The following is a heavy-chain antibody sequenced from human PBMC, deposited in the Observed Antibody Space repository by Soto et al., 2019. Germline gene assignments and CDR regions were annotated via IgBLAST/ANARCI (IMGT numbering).Heavy chain of an antibody. J-gene: IGHJ4*02. D-gene: IGHD5-12*01. CDR2: IYYSGST. Sequence: GSLRLSCAASGLTFSSYSMNWVRQAPGKGLEWIGYIYYSGSTNYNPSLKSRVTISVDTSKNQFSLKLSSVTAADTAVYYCARRRGYSGYDALDYWGQGTLVTVSS. V-gene: IGHV4-59*01. CDR3: ARRRGYSGYDALDY. CDR1: GLTFSSYS.